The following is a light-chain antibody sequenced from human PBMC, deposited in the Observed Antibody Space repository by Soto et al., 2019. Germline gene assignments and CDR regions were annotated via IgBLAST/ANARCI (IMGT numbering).Light chain of an antibody. CDR1: QGIGIY. CDR3: QKYNSAPLT. Sequence: DIPMTQSPSSLSASLGDRVTITCRASQGIGIYLAWFQQRPGKVPKLLIYAASTLQSGVPSRFSGSGSGTDFTLTISRLQPEDVATYYCQKYNSAPLTFGGGTRVEIK. V-gene: IGKV1-27*01. J-gene: IGKJ4*01. CDR2: AAS.